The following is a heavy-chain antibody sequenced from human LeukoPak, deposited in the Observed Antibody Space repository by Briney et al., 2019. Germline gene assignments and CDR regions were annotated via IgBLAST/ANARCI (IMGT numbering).Heavy chain of an antibody. CDR3: GRGSSARDY. J-gene: IGHJ4*02. V-gene: IGHV3-7*01. CDR1: GFTFSTYW. D-gene: IGHD6-6*01. Sequence: PGGSLRLSCAASGFTFSTYWMSWVRQAPGKGLEWVANIKVDGSETNYVASVKGRFTISRDNGKNSLYLQMNSLRADDTAVYYCGRGSSARDYWGQGTLVTVSS. CDR2: IKVDGSET.